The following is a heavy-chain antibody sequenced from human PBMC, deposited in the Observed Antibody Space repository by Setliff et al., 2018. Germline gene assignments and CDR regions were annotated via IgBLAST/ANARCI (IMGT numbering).Heavy chain of an antibody. CDR1: GGSTSSYS. D-gene: IGHD3-22*01. Sequence: SETLSLTCTVSGGSTSSYSWSWIRQPPGKGLQWIGYISYSGATNYSPSLKSRVTISVDTSKNQFSLRLNSVTAADTAVYYCARHASSYSDRSGYYYEIGYFRHWGQGTLVTVSS. V-gene: IGHV4-59*08. CDR3: ARHASSYSDRSGYYYEIGYFRH. CDR2: ISYSGAT. J-gene: IGHJ1*01.